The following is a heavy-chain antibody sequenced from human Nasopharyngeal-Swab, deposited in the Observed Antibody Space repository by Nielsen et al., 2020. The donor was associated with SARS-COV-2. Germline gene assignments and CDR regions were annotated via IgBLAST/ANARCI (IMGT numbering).Heavy chain of an antibody. CDR3: ARAPMVRGVIRHYYYYGMDV. V-gene: IGHV4-30-4*01. Sequence: SETLSLTCTVSGGSISSGDYCWSWIRQPPGKGLEWIGYIYYSGSTYYNPSLKSRVTISVDTSKNQFSLKLSSVTAADTAVYYCARAPMVRGVIRHYYYYGMDVWGQGTTVTVSS. CDR1: GGSISSGDYC. CDR2: IYYSGST. J-gene: IGHJ6*02. D-gene: IGHD3-10*01.